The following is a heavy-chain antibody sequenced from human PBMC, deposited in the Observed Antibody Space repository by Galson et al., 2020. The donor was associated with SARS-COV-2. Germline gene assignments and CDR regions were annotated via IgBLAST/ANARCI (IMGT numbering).Heavy chain of an antibody. J-gene: IGHJ4*02. CDR2: INQDGSDK. CDR1: GFTFNNYR. CDR3: ARGSAVTTNCRFEY. V-gene: IGHV3-7*01. D-gene: IGHD4-17*01. Sequence: GGSLRLSCAASGFTFNNYRMNWVRQAPGKGLEWVARINQDGSDKSYVESVKGRFTISRDNAENSLYLQMNSLRAEDTAVYYCARGSAVTTNCRFEYWGQVTLVSVSS.